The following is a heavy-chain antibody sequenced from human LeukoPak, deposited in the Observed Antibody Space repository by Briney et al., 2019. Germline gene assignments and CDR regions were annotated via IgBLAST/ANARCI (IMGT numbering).Heavy chain of an antibody. CDR1: GGSISSSSYY. J-gene: IGHJ4*02. CDR2: IYYSEST. V-gene: IGHV4-39*07. Sequence: SETLSLTCTVSGGSISSSSYYWGWIRQPPGKGLEWIGSIYYSESTYYHPSLKSRLTTSADTSKNQFSLKLSSVTAADTAVYYCARATSSGNYFNVWGQGTLVTVSS. D-gene: IGHD3-10*01. CDR3: ARATSSGNYFNV.